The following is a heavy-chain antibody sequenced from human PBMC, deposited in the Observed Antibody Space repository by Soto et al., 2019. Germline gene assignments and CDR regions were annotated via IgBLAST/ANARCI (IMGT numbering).Heavy chain of an antibody. Sequence: SETLSLTCAVYGGSFSGYYWSWIRQPPGKGLEWIGEINHSGSTNYNPSLKSRVTISVDTSKNQFSLKLSSVTAADTAVYYCARESDCIFDYWGQGTLVTVSS. CDR2: INHSGST. CDR3: ARESDCIFDY. J-gene: IGHJ4*02. D-gene: IGHD2-21*02. V-gene: IGHV4-34*01. CDR1: GGSFSGYY.